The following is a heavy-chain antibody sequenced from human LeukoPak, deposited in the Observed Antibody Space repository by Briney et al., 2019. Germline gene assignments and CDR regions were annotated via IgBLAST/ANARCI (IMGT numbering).Heavy chain of an antibody. CDR2: IRYDGSNK. V-gene: IGHV3-30*02. D-gene: IGHD3-22*01. CDR3: AKDYVPWAIVVLNPVDY. Sequence: GGSLRLSCAASGFTFSSYGMHWVRQAPGKGLEWVTFIRYDGSNKHYADSVKGRFTISRDNSKNTLYLQMNSLRAEDTAVYYCAKDYVPWAIVVLNPVDYWGQGTLVTVSS. CDR1: GFTFSSYG. J-gene: IGHJ4*02.